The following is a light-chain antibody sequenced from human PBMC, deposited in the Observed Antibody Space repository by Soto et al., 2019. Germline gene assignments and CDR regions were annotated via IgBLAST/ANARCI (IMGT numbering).Light chain of an antibody. V-gene: IGKV3-11*01. Sequence: EIVLTQSPATLSLSPGERATLSCGASQSVRTVLAWYKQKPGQAPRLLIYDASTRATGVPARFSVSGSGTDFTLTIINLESEDFGVYYCQQRTDWPTITFGQGTRLDIK. CDR3: QQRTDWPTIT. J-gene: IGKJ5*01. CDR2: DAS. CDR1: QSVRTV.